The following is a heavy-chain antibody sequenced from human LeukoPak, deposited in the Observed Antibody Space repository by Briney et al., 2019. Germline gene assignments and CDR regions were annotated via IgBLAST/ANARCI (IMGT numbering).Heavy chain of an antibody. CDR1: GFTFSRYS. J-gene: IGHJ4*02. Sequence: GRPLTLSCAASGFTFSRYSMHWVRQAPGKGLEWVTFISFAETNKYYADSVKGRFTISRDNSKNTVYLQMNSPTTEDTAVYYCARAGAPSYGDNDLDFWGQGTLVTVSS. CDR3: ARAGAPSYGDNDLDF. V-gene: IGHV3-30-3*01. CDR2: ISFAETNK. D-gene: IGHD4-17*01.